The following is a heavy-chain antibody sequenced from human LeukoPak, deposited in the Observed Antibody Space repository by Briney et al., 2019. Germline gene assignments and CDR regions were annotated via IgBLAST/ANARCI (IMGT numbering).Heavy chain of an antibody. CDR2: INWNGGST. Sequence: GGSLRLSCAASGLTFSSYGMSWVRQAPGKGLEWVSGINWNGGSTGYADSVKGRFTISRDNAKNSLYLQMNSLRAEDTALYYCARAHDSSGTDAFDIWGQGTMLTVSS. CDR3: ARAHDSSGTDAFDI. J-gene: IGHJ3*02. V-gene: IGHV3-20*04. D-gene: IGHD3-22*01. CDR1: GLTFSSYG.